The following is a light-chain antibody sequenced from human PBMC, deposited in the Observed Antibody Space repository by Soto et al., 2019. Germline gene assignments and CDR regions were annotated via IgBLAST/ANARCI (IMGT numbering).Light chain of an antibody. CDR2: EVS. CDR1: SSDVGGYNY. V-gene: IGLV2-14*01. Sequence: QSALTQPASVSGAPGQSIRSSCTGSSSDVGGYNYVSWYQQHPGKAPKLMIYEVSNRPSGISSRFSGSKSGNTASLTISGLQAEDEADYYCSSRTSSITYVFGTG. J-gene: IGLJ1*01. CDR3: SSRTSSITYV.